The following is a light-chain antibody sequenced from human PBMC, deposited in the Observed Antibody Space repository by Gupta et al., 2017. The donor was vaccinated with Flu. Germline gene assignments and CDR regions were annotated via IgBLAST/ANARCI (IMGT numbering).Light chain of an antibody. J-gene: IGLJ1*01. V-gene: IGLV2-14*01. Sequence: QSPLPQPASVSVSPRQSLTLSCTGTSSDVAGYNYVSWYQQHPGKPPKPRSYEVSNRPSGVSKRCSGSKSGNKEYLHISGLQADDEADDYCRSYTRRRHVGFGTGTKVTVL. CDR1: SSDVAGYNY. CDR3: RSYTRRRHVG. CDR2: EVS.